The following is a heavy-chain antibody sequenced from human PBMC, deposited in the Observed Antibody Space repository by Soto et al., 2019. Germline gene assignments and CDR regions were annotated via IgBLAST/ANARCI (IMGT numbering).Heavy chain of an antibody. D-gene: IGHD4-17*01. J-gene: IGHJ4*02. Sequence: QLQLQESGSGLVKPSQTLSFTCAVSGGSISSGGYSWSWIRQPPGKGLEWIGYIYHSGSTYYNPSLKSRVTISVDRSKNQFSLKLSSVTAADMAVYYCASGPIGDYTDGFDYWGQGTLVTVSS. V-gene: IGHV4-30-2*01. CDR3: ASGPIGDYTDGFDY. CDR2: IYHSGST. CDR1: GGSISSGGYS.